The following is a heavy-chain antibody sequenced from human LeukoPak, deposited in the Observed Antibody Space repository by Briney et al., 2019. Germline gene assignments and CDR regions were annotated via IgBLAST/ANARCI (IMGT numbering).Heavy chain of an antibody. V-gene: IGHV4-38-2*01. CDR1: GYSISSGYY. CDR2: IHHSGST. Sequence: SETLSLTCAVSGYSISSGYYWGWIRQTPGKGLEWIGSIHHSGSTYYNPSLKSRVTILMDTSNNHFSLKLNSVTAADTAVYYCAGKYYYHSSGYFYVDYWGQGTLVTVSS. D-gene: IGHD3-22*01. CDR3: AGKYYYHSSGYFYVDY. J-gene: IGHJ4*02.